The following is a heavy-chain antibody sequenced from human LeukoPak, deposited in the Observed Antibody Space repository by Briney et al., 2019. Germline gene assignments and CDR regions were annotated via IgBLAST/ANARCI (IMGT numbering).Heavy chain of an antibody. Sequence: SETLSLTCTVSGGSISSSSYYWGWIRQPPGKGLEWIGSIYYSGSTYYNPSLKSRVTISVDKSKNQFSLKLSSVTAADTAVYYCARGTYDSSGYYHPYYFDYWGQGTLVTVSS. J-gene: IGHJ4*02. V-gene: IGHV4-39*07. CDR1: GGSISSSSYY. D-gene: IGHD3-22*01. CDR2: IYYSGST. CDR3: ARGTYDSSGYYHPYYFDY.